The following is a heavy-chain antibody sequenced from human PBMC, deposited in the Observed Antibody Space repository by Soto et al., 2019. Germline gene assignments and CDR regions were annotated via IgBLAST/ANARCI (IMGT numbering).Heavy chain of an antibody. CDR2: INAGNGNT. J-gene: IGHJ4*02. D-gene: IGHD2-15*01. V-gene: IGHV1-3*01. CDR3: ARDYCSGGSCYSFFDS. Sequence: ASVKVSCKASGYTFTSYAMHWVRQAPGQRLEWMGWINAGNGNTKYSQKFQGRVTITRDTSASTAYMELSSLRSEDTAVYYCARDYCSGGSCYSFFDSCGQGTLVTVSS. CDR1: GYTFTSYA.